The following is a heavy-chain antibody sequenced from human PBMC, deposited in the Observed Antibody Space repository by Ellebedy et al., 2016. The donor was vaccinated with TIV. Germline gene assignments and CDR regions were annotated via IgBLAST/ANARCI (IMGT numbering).Heavy chain of an antibody. CDR1: GGSFSGYY. D-gene: IGHD3-10*01. Sequence: SETLSLTXAVYGGSFSGYYWNWIRQPPGKGLEWIGEINHSGSTNYNPSLKSRVTISVDTSKNQFSLKLSSVTAADTAVYYCARITMVLVPDYWGQGTLVTVSS. V-gene: IGHV4-34*01. CDR2: INHSGST. J-gene: IGHJ4*02. CDR3: ARITMVLVPDY.